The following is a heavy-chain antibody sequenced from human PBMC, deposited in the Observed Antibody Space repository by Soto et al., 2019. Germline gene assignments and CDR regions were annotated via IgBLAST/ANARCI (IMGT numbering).Heavy chain of an antibody. D-gene: IGHD3-22*01. CDR3: VRARSTDSRPDY. CDR2: TYYRSNWYT. CDR1: GDSVSSTSTA. J-gene: IGHJ4*02. V-gene: IGHV6-1*01. Sequence: PSQTLSLTCAISGDSVSSTSTAWSWIRQSPSRGLEWLGRTYYRSNWYTDYAVSVESRFTISRDNAKNSLFLQLDSLRAEDTAVYFCVRARSTDSRPDYWGQGTLVTVSS.